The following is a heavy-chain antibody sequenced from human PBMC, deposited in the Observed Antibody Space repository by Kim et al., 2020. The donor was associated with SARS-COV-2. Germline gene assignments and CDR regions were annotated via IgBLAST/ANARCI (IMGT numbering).Heavy chain of an antibody. Sequence: GGSLRLSCAASGFSFSSYAMYWVRQAPGKGLEWVAVISYDGSNKYYADSVIGRFTISRDNSKNTVYLQMNSLRAEDTAVYYCARGGEYSGSYDPLGYWG. J-gene: IGHJ4*01. D-gene: IGHD1-26*01. CDR3: ARGGEYSGSYDPLGY. CDR2: ISYDGSNK. CDR1: GFSFSSYA. V-gene: IGHV3-30*04.